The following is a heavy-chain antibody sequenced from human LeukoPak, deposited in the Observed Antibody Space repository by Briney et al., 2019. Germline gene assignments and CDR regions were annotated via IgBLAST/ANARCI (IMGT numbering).Heavy chain of an antibody. Sequence: PSETLSLTCTVSDGSISSYYWSWIRQPPGKGLEWIGYISYSGSTSYNPSLKSRVTISVDTSKNQFSLNLRSVTAADTAMYYCARDRTSGGSIDDWGQGTLVTVSS. J-gene: IGHJ4*02. CDR1: DGSISSYY. CDR2: ISYSGST. D-gene: IGHD2-15*01. CDR3: ARDRTSGGSIDD. V-gene: IGHV4-59*01.